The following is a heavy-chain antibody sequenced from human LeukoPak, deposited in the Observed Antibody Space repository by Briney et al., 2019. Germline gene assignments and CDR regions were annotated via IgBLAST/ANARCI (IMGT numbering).Heavy chain of an antibody. J-gene: IGHJ4*02. CDR1: GYTFTSYG. Sequence: GASVKVSYKTSGYTFTSYGLSWVRQAPGQGLEWMGWISAYNGNTNYAQKFQGRVIMTTDTSTSTAYMELRSLRSDDTAVYYCARDPGSYGERVFDYWGQGTLVTVSS. CDR3: ARDPGSYGERVFDY. V-gene: IGHV1-18*01. D-gene: IGHD1-26*01. CDR2: ISAYNGNT.